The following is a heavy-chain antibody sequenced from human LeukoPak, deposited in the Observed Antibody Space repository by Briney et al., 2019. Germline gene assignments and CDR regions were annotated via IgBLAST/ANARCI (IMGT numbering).Heavy chain of an antibody. D-gene: IGHD3-3*01. J-gene: IGHJ3*02. CDR1: GFTFTDSA. CDR3: ARVFRPSLTVFIIRGAFDI. V-gene: IGHV3-73*01. CDR2: IRSKANNYAT. Sequence: GGSLRLSCAASGFTFTDSAMHWVRQASGKGLEWVGRIRSKANNYATSYDASVKGRFTISRDDSKNTAFLQMNSLRVEDTAVYYCARVFRPSLTVFIIRGAFDIWGQGTMVTVSS.